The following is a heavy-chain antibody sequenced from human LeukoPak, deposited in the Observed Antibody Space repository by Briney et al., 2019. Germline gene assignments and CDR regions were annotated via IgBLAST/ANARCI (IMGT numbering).Heavy chain of an antibody. Sequence: GGSLRLSCAAPGFTFSSYAMSWVRQAPGKGLEWVSAISGSGGSTYYADSVKGRFTISRDNSKNTLYLQMNSLRAEDTAVYYCAKVKYSYGYGVSDYWGQGTLVTASS. CDR3: AKVKYSYGYGVSDY. CDR1: GFTFSSYA. J-gene: IGHJ4*02. V-gene: IGHV3-23*01. D-gene: IGHD5-18*01. CDR2: ISGSGGST.